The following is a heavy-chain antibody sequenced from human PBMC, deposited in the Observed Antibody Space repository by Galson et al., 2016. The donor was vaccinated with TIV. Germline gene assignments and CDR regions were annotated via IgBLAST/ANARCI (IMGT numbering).Heavy chain of an antibody. Sequence: SLRLSCAASGFTFSSYEMHWVRQAPGKGLEWVSYISSGGSGSTTHYADSVKGRFTISRDNAKNSLYLQMNSLRAEYTALYYCARESRPEEPSHYYYMDVWGKGTTVTGSS. CDR3: ARESRPEEPSHYYYMDV. J-gene: IGHJ6*03. V-gene: IGHV3-48*03. CDR2: ISSGGSGSTT. CDR1: GFTFSSYE. D-gene: IGHD1-14*01.